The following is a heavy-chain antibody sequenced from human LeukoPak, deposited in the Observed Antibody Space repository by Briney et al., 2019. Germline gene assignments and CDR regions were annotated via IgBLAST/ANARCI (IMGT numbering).Heavy chain of an antibody. V-gene: IGHV1-69*05. D-gene: IGHD4-17*01. J-gene: IGHJ4*02. CDR1: GGTFSSYA. CDR3: AKGVGYGDYYDY. Sequence: ASVKVSCKASGGTFSSYAISWVRQAPGQGLEWMGRIIPIFGTANYAQKFQGRVTITTDESTSTAYMELSSLRSEDTAVYYCAKGVGYGDYYDYWGQGTLVTVSS. CDR2: IIPIFGTA.